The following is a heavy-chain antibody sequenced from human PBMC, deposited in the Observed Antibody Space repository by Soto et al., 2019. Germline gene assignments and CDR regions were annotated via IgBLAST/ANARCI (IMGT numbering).Heavy chain of an antibody. CDR2: IYHSGST. J-gene: IGHJ6*02. D-gene: IGHD1-26*01. CDR3: ARVSGSYYYGMDV. CDR1: GGSISSSNW. V-gene: IGHV4-4*02. Sequence: SETLSLTCAVSGGSISSSNWWSWVRQPPGKGLEWIGEIYHSGSTNYNPSLKSRVTKSVDKSKNQFSLKLSSVTAADTAVYYCARVSGSYYYGMDVWGQGTTVTVSS.